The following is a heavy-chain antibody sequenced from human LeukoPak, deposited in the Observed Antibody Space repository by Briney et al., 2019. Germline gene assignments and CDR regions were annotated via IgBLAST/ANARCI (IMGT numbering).Heavy chain of an antibody. CDR1: GGSFSGYY. V-gene: IGHV4-34*01. CDR3: ARDGGATGTGHWFDP. Sequence: PSETLSLTCAVYGGSFSGYYWSWIRQPPGKGLEWIGGINHSGSTNYNPSLKSRVTISVDTSKNQFSLKLSSVTAADTAVYYCARDGGATGTGHWFDPWGQGTLVTVSS. CDR2: INHSGST. D-gene: IGHD1-1*01. J-gene: IGHJ5*02.